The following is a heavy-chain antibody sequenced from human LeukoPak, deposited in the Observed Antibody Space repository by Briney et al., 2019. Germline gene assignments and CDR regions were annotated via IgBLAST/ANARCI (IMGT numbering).Heavy chain of an antibody. CDR2: IYYTGST. D-gene: IGHD2-15*01. CDR3: ARHESIIVVVAARGFDY. V-gene: IGHV4-59*08. Sequence: SETLSLTCTVSGGSISSYFWGWIRQPPGKGLEWIGYIYYTGSTNYNPSLKSRVTISLDTSRNPFSLKLSSVTAADTAVYYCARHESIIVVVAARGFDYWGQGTLVTVSS. CDR1: GGSISSYF. J-gene: IGHJ4*02.